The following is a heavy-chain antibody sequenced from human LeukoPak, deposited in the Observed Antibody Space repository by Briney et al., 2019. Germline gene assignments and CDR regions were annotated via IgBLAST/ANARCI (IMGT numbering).Heavy chain of an antibody. Sequence: SVKVSFKASGGTFSSYAISWVRQAPGQGLEWMGGIIPIFGTANYAQKFQGRVTITADESTSTAYMELSSLRSEDTAVYYCASGLKTAYYYDPLFDYWGQGTLVTVSS. V-gene: IGHV1-69*13. D-gene: IGHD3-22*01. CDR2: IIPIFGTA. CDR3: ASGLKTAYYYDPLFDY. CDR1: GGTFSSYA. J-gene: IGHJ4*02.